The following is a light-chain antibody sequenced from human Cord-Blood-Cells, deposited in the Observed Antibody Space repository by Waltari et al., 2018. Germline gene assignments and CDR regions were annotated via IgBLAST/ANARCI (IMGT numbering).Light chain of an antibody. CDR3: QQYGSSPHT. CDR2: GAS. CDR1: QSFSSSY. J-gene: IGKJ2*01. Sequence: EIGLTQPPGPLSLSPGDRGTLSCRASQSFSSSYLAWYQQKPGQAPRLLIYGASSRATGIPDRFSGSGSGTDFTLTISRREPEDFAVYYCQQYGSSPHTFGQGTKLEIK. V-gene: IGKV3-20*01.